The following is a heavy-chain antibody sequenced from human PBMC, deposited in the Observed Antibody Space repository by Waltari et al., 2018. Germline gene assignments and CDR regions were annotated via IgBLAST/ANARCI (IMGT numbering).Heavy chain of an antibody. J-gene: IGHJ6*03. CDR2: IYYSGST. CDR1: GGSISSYY. CDR3: ARGRQWLPYYYMDV. V-gene: IGHV4-59*01. Sequence: QVQLQESGPGLVKPSETLSLTCTVSGGSISSYYWSWIRQPPGKGLEWIGYIYYSGSTNYNPSLKSRVTISVDTSKNQFSLKLSSVTAADTAVYYCARGRQWLPYYYMDVWGKGTTVTVSS. D-gene: IGHD6-19*01.